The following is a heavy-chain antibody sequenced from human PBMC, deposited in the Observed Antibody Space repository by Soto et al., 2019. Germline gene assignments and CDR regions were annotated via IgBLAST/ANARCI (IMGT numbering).Heavy chain of an antibody. CDR2: ISYDGSNK. CDR3: AKDRENYDYIWGSYRPRPDY. D-gene: IGHD3-16*02. CDR1: GFTFSSYG. Sequence: GGSLRLSCAASGFTFSSYGMHWVRQAPGKGLEWVAVISYDGSNKYYADSVKGRFTISRDNSKNTLYLQMNSLRAEDTAVYYWAKDRENYDYIWGSYRPRPDYWGQGTLVTVSS. J-gene: IGHJ4*02. V-gene: IGHV3-30*18.